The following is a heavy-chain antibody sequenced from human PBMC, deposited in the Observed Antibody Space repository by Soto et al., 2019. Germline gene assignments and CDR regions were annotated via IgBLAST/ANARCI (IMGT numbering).Heavy chain of an antibody. CDR3: AKAPAGGYCSSTSCYRSGHFDY. CDR1: GFTFSSYG. D-gene: IGHD2-2*02. V-gene: IGHV3-30*18. CDR2: ISYDGRNK. Sequence: QVQLVESGGGVVQPGRSLRLSCAASGFTFSSYGMHWVRQAPGKGLEWVAVISYDGRNKYYADFVKGRFTISRDNSKNTQYLQMNSLRAEDTAVYYCAKAPAGGYCSSTSCYRSGHFDYWGQGTLVTVSS. J-gene: IGHJ4*02.